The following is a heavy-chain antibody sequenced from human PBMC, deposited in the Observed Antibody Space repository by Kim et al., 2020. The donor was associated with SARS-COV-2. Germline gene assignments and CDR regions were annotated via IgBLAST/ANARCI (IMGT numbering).Heavy chain of an antibody. D-gene: IGHD6-19*01. J-gene: IGHJ4*02. CDR3: ARGKTGLVAGTYQLAYYFDY. CDR1: GGSISSYY. Sequence: SETLSLTCTVSGGSISSYYWSWIRQPPGKGLEWIGYIYYSGSTNYNPSLKSRVTISVDTSKNQFSLKLSSVTAADTAVYYCARGKTGLVAGTYQLAYYFDYWGQGTLVTVSS. V-gene: IGHV4-59*01. CDR2: IYYSGST.